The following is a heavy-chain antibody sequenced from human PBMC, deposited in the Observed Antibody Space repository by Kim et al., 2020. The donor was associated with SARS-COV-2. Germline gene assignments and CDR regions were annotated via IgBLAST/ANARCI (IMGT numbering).Heavy chain of an antibody. CDR3: ARDDCTSTSCYNY. D-gene: IGHD2-2*02. V-gene: IGHV1-18*01. J-gene: IGHJ4*02. Sequence: SAQKLKGRVTMTTDTSTSTAYMELRSLRSDDTAVYYCARDDCTSTSCYNYWGQGTLVTVSS.